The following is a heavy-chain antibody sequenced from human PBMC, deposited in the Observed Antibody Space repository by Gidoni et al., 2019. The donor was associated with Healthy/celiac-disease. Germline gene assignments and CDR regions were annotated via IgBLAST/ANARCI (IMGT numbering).Heavy chain of an antibody. CDR1: GFTFDDYA. J-gene: IGHJ4*02. V-gene: IGHV3-43*02. CDR2: ISGDGGST. Sequence: EVQLVESGGGVVQPGGSLRLSCAASGFTFDDYAMHWVRQAPGKGLEWVSLISGDGGSTYYADSVKGRFTISRDNSKNSLYLQMNSPRTEDTALYYCITMIVVTPGAHWGQGTLVTVSS. D-gene: IGHD3-22*01. CDR3: ITMIVVTPGAH.